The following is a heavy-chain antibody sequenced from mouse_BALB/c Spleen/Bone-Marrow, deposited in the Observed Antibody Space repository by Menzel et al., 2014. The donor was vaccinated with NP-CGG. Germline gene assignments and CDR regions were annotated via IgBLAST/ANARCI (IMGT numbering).Heavy chain of an antibody. V-gene: IGHV14-3*02. CDR1: GFNIKDTY. D-gene: IGHD2-14*01. CDR2: IDPANGNT. J-gene: IGHJ3*01. Sequence: VQLQQSGAELVKPGASVKLSCTASGFNIKDTYMHWVKQRPEQGLEWIGRIDPANGNTKYDPKFQGKATITADTSSNTAYLQLSSLTSEDTAVYYCAAYYRYLAWFAYCGQGTLVTVSA. CDR3: AAYYRYLAWFAY.